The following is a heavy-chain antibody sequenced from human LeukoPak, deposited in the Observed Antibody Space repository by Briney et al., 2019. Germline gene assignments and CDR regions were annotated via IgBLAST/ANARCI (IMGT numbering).Heavy chain of an antibody. CDR1: GFTFSDYY. J-gene: IGHJ5*02. CDR2: ISSSGSTI. Sequence: GGSLRLSCAASGFTFSDYYMSWIRQAPGKGLEWVSYISSSGSTIYYADSVKGRFTISRDNAKNSLYLQMNSLRAEDTAVYYCARGIAVAGKRSNWFDPWGQGTLVTVSS. CDR3: ARGIAVAGKRSNWFDP. V-gene: IGHV3-11*01. D-gene: IGHD6-19*01.